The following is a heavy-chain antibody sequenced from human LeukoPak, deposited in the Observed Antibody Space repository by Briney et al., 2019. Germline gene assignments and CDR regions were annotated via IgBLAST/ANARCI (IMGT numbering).Heavy chain of an antibody. CDR1: GGSISSGGYS. CDR3: ARSGPKVYWYFDL. V-gene: IGHV4-30-2*01. D-gene: IGHD5-12*01. CDR2: IYHSGST. Sequence: SQTLPLTCAVSGGSISSGGYSWSWIRQPPGKGLEWIGYIYHSGSTYYNPSLKSRVTISVDRSKNQFSLKLSSVTAADTAVYYCARSGPKVYWYFDLWGRGTLVTVSS. J-gene: IGHJ2*01.